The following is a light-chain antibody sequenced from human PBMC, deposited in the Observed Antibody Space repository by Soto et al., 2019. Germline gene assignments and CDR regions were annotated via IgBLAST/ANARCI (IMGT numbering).Light chain of an antibody. CDR2: GAS. Sequence: EIVLTQSPGTLSLSPWERATLSCRASQSVSSSYLAWYQQKPGQAPRLLIYGASSRATGIPDRFSGSWSGTDFTLTISRLEPEDFAVYYCQQYGSSLYTFGQGTKLEIK. J-gene: IGKJ2*01. V-gene: IGKV3-20*01. CDR1: QSVSSSY. CDR3: QQYGSSLYT.